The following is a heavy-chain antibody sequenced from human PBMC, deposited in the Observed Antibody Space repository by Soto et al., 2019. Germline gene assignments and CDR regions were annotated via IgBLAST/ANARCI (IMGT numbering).Heavy chain of an antibody. D-gene: IGHD2-2*02. CDR3: AREYTAWPLAYGLDV. J-gene: IGHJ6*02. CDR2: ISGNGIAT. Sequence: PGGSLRLSCEASGFIFSDHAMSWVRQAPGKGLEWVSAISGNGIATYYADSVKGRFTISRDNAKNSVSLQMNSLRAEDTAVYYCAREYTAWPLAYGLDVWGQGTTVTVSS. V-gene: IGHV3-23*01. CDR1: GFIFSDHA.